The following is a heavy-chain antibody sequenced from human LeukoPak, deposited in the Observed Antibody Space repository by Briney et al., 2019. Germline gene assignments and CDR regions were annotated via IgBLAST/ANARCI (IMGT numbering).Heavy chain of an antibody. CDR2: ISGSGGST. CDR3: AKDPRERYSSSWYPPEYYSDY. J-gene: IGHJ4*02. CDR1: GFTFSSYA. D-gene: IGHD6-13*01. Sequence: GGSLRLSCAASGFTFSSYAMSWVRQAPGKGLEWVSAISGSGGSTYYADSVKGRFTISRDNSKNTLYLQMNSLRAEDTAVYYCAKDPRERYSSSWYPPEYYSDYWGQGTLVTVSS. V-gene: IGHV3-23*01.